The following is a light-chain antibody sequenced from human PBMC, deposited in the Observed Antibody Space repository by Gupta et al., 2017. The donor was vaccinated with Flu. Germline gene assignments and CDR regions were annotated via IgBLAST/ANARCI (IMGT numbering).Light chain of an antibody. CDR3: SSYTSPSRFV. CDR2: DIG. Sequence: SALTQPASVSGSPGPSITISSTGTTSDVGGYNYVSWYQQNPGKAHKLIMFDIGYRPAGVSNRFSGSKSGNTASLTISVLPEEDAADYYGSSYTSPSRFVFGTGTKVSVL. J-gene: IGLJ1*01. V-gene: IGLV2-14*03. CDR1: TSDVGGYNY.